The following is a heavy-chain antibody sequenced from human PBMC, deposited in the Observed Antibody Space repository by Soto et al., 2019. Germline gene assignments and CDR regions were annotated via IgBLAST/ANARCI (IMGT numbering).Heavy chain of an antibody. CDR2: IWYDGSNK. Sequence: GGSLRLSCAASGFTFSSYGMHWVRQAPGKGLEWVAVIWYDGSNKYYADSVKGRFTISRDNCKNTLYLQMNSLRAEDTAVYYCARAPGYCSSTSCSNYFDYWGQGTLVTVSS. CDR1: GFTFSSYG. CDR3: ARAPGYCSSTSCSNYFDY. D-gene: IGHD2-2*03. V-gene: IGHV3-33*01. J-gene: IGHJ4*02.